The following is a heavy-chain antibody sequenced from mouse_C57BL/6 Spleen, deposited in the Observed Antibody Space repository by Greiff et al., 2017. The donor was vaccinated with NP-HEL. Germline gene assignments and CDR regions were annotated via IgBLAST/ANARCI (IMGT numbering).Heavy chain of an antibody. D-gene: IGHD2-2*01. J-gene: IGHJ3*01. CDR3: ARGHGYPY. CDR1: GYSITSGYY. CDR2: ISYDGSN. V-gene: IGHV3-6*01. Sequence: VQLKESGPGLVKPSQSLSLTCSVTGYSITSGYYWNWIRQFPGNKLEWMGYISYDGSNNYNPSLKNRISITRDTSKNQFFLKLNSVTTEDTATYYCARGHGYPYWGQGTLVTVSA.